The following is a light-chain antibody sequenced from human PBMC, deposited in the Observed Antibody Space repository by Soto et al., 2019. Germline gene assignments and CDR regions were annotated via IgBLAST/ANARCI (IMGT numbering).Light chain of an antibody. CDR1: SRDVGGYNY. Sequence: QSALTQPPSASGSPGQSVTISCTGTSRDVGGYNYVSWYQQHPGKAPRLMIYEVSKWPSGVPDRFSGSKSGNTASLTVSGLQAEDEAGYYCSSYAGANNLVVFGGGTKLTVL. CDR3: SSYAGANNLVV. V-gene: IGLV2-8*01. J-gene: IGLJ3*02. CDR2: EVS.